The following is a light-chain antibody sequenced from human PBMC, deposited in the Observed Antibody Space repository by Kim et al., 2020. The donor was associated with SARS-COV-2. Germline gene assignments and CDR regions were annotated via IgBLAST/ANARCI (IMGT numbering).Light chain of an antibody. CDR3: QQSYSSPRT. V-gene: IGKV1-39*01. Sequence: DIQMTQSPSSLSASVGDRVTITCRASQSISSYLNWYQQKPGKAPKLLIYDVYSLQSGVPSRFSGSGSGTDFTLTISSLQPEDFATYYCQQSYSSPRTFGQGTKLEI. CDR1: QSISSY. CDR2: DVY. J-gene: IGKJ2*01.